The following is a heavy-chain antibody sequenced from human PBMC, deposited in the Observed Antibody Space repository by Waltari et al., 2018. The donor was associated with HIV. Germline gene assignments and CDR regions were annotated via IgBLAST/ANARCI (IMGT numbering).Heavy chain of an antibody. Sequence: QVQLVQSGAEVKRPGASVKVSCKASGYTFTDHYVFWVRQVPGPGLEWMGWMNPNGGATKYAQKFQGRISMTRDTSITTAYMELSGLRSDDTAIFYCVRDRGLNWNGDLWGQGTLVTVSS. CDR1: GYTFTDHY. D-gene: IGHD3-3*01. CDR2: MNPNGGAT. CDR3: VRDRGLNWNGDL. J-gene: IGHJ5*02. V-gene: IGHV1-2*02.